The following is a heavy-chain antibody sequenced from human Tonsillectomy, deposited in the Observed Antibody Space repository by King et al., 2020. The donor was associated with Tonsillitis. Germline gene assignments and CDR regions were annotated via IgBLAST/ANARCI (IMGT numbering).Heavy chain of an antibody. V-gene: IGHV3-7*03. D-gene: IGHD6-13*01. CDR2: IKQDGSEK. Sequence: VQLVESGGGLVQPGGSLRLSCAASGFTFSTYWMSWVRQAPGKGLEWVANIKQDGSEKYYVESVKGRLTISRDNAKNSLYLQMNSLRADDTALYYCAGGPPYSSLDYYYGMDVWGQGTTVTVSS. CDR3: AGGPPYSSLDYYYGMDV. J-gene: IGHJ6*02. CDR1: GFTFSTYW.